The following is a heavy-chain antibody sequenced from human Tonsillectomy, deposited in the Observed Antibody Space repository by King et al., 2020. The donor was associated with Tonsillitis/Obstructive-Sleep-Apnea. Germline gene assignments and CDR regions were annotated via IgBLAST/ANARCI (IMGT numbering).Heavy chain of an antibody. CDR2: IDWDDDK. CDR1: GFSLNTSGMC. CDR3: ALTRVTATTDAFDI. J-gene: IGHJ3*02. D-gene: IGHD1-7*01. V-gene: IGHV2-70*11. Sequence: VTLKESGPALVKPTQTLTLTCTFSGFSLNTSGMCVTWIRQPPGKALEWLVRIDWDDDKYYSRSLKTRLTISKDTSQNQVVLTMTNLDRVDKAKYYCALTRVTATTDAFDIWGQGTMVPVPS.